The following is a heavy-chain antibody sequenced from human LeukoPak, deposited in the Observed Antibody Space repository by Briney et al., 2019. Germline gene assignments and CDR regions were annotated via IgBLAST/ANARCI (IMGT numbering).Heavy chain of an antibody. J-gene: IGHJ5*02. V-gene: IGHV3-48*03. CDR1: GFSFSDYE. D-gene: IGHD3-10*01. CDR3: ARNRYYYGSGNYGVPNWFDP. CDR2: IDISGNTI. Sequence: GGSLRLSCAASGFSFSDYETNWVRQAPGKGLEWLSHIDISGNTIHYADSVEGRFTISRDNAKNSVYLQMSSLRAEDTAMYYCARNRYYYGSGNYGVPNWFDPWGQGTLVTVSS.